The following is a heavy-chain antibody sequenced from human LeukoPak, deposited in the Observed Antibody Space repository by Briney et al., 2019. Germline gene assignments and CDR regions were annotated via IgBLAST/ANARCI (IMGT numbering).Heavy chain of an antibody. Sequence: QSGGSLRLSCAASGFTFSTYSMTWVRQAPGKGLEWVSYISPRSDAIYYADSVKGRFTISRDNAKNSLYLQMNSLRAEDTAVYYCARAVAAAGSYWGQGTLVTVSS. V-gene: IGHV3-48*04. D-gene: IGHD6-13*01. CDR1: GFTFSTYS. CDR2: ISPRSDAI. J-gene: IGHJ4*02. CDR3: ARAVAAAGSY.